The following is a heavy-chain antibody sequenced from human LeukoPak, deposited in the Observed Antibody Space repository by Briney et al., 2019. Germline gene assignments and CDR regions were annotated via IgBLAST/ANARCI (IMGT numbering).Heavy chain of an antibody. D-gene: IGHD5-18*01. V-gene: IGHV3-23*01. J-gene: IGHJ4*02. Sequence: GGSLRLSCAASGFTFSKFAMSWVRQAPGKGLEWVSGVSGSGGSAYYADSVKGRFTISRDNSKNTLYLQMSSLRVEDTAIYYCAKDEVAAANTAMTYFDYWGQGTLVIVSS. CDR3: AKDEVAAANTAMTYFDY. CDR1: GFTFSKFA. CDR2: VSGSGGSA.